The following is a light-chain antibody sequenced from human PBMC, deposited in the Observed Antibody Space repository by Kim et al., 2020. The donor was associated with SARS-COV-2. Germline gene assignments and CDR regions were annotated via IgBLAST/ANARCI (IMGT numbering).Light chain of an antibody. CDR1: SLRSYY. Sequence: VALGQTARITCQGDSLRSYYATWYQQKPGQAPILLIYGKDNRPSGIPDRFSGSSSGNTASLTITGAQAEDEADYYCNSRDTNDNVVFGGGTYLTVL. V-gene: IGLV3-19*01. CDR3: NSRDTNDNVV. CDR2: GKD. J-gene: IGLJ2*01.